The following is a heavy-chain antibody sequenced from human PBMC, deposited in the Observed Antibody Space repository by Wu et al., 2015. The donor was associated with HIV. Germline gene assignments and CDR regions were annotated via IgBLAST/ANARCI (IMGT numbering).Heavy chain of an antibody. CDR3: ATPRSPGFSSAWPTYFDY. V-gene: IGHV1-69*05. D-gene: IGHD6-19*01. J-gene: IGHJ4*02. CDR1: GNTFNA. Sequence: QVQLVQSGAEVKKPGSSVKISCRAFGNTFNAINWVRQAPGQGLEWMGGIIPLFGTRDYAQIFQGRLTITTDESTSTAYMTLNDLRSDDTAVYYCATPRSPGFSSAWPTYFDYWGQGTLVTVSS. CDR2: IIPLFGTR.